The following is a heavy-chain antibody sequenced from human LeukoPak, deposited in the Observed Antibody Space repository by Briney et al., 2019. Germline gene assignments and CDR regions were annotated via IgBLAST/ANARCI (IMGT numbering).Heavy chain of an antibody. CDR1: GFTFSSYA. D-gene: IGHD5-18*01. J-gene: IGHJ4*02. CDR3: AKGSGRGYSYGYPY. Sequence: GGSLRLSCAASGFTFSSYAMSWVRQAPGXXXXWVSVISSSGGSTYYADSVKGRFTISRDSSKNKLYLQMNSLRAEDTAVYYCAKGSGRGYSYGYPYWGQGTLVTVSS. CDR2: ISSSGGST. V-gene: IGHV3-23*01.